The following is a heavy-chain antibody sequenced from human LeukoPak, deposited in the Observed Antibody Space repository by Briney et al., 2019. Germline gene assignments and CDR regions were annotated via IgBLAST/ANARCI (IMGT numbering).Heavy chain of an antibody. D-gene: IGHD6-13*01. V-gene: IGHV4-59*01. Sequence: SETLSLTCTVSGGSISSYYWSWIRQPPGKGLEWIGSIYYSGSTNYNPSLKSRVTISIDTSKNQFSLKLSSVTAADTAVYYCARGYSSSWYDSWGQGTLLTVSS. CDR2: IYYSGST. CDR3: ARGYSSSWYDS. J-gene: IGHJ5*01. CDR1: GGSISSYY.